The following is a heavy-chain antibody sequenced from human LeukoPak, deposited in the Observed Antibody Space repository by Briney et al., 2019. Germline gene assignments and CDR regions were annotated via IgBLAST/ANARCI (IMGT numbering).Heavy chain of an antibody. CDR3: AREQYFDY. V-gene: IGHV3-7*01. Sequence: GGSLSLSCAVSGFTFNSYWMGWVPQAPGKGLEWGANIKQDGSEKYSVDSVEGRFTISRDNAKNSLYLQMNSLRAEDTAVYYCAREQYFDYWGQGTLVTVSS. CDR1: GFTFNSYW. CDR2: IKQDGSEK. J-gene: IGHJ4*02.